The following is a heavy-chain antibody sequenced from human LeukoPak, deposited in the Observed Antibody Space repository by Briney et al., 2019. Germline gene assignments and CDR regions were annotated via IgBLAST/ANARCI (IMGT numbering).Heavy chain of an antibody. D-gene: IGHD3-10*01. J-gene: IGHJ4*02. V-gene: IGHV3-30*04. CDR1: GFTFTTYA. CDR3: ARFYGAGGNHRYYFGS. CDR2: ISYDGSNK. Sequence: GGSLRLSCAASGFTFTTYAMTWVRQAPGKGLEWVAVISYDGSNKYYADSVKGRFTISRDNSKNTLYLQMNSLRAEDTAVYYCARFYGAGGNHRYYFGSWGQGILVTVSS.